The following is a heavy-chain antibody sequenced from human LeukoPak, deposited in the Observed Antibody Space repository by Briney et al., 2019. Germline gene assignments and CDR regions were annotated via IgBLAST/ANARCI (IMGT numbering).Heavy chain of an antibody. J-gene: IGHJ4*02. Sequence: GGSLRLSCAVSGFIVSSNHMSWVRQAPGKGLEWVSVIYRGGSTAYADSVKGRLTISRDNSKNTLYLQMNSLRVEDTAVYYCARDLAYWGQGTLVTVSS. CDR3: ARDLAY. V-gene: IGHV3-53*01. CDR1: GFIVSSNH. CDR2: IYRGGST.